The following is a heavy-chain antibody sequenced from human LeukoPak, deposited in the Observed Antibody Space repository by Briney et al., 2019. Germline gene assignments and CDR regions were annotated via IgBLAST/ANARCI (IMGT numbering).Heavy chain of an antibody. Sequence: GGSLRLSCAASGFTFSTYGMDWVRQAPGKGLEWVAFIRYDGRNKYYADSVKGRFTISRDNSKNTLYLQMNSLRAEDTAVYYCAKDRIIDDYGSGSYYAYDYWGQGTLVTVSS. D-gene: IGHD3-10*01. V-gene: IGHV3-30*02. J-gene: IGHJ4*02. CDR1: GFTFSTYG. CDR2: IRYDGRNK. CDR3: AKDRIIDDYGSGSYYAYDY.